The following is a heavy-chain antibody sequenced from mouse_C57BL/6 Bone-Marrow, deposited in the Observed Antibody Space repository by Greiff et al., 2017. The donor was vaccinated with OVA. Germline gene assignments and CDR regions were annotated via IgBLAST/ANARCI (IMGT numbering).Heavy chain of an antibody. CDR3: ARSGGLYDGYWGFAY. V-gene: IGHV1-78*01. D-gene: IGHD2-3*01. CDR1: GYTFTDYT. Sequence: VQLQQSDAELVKPGASVKISCKVSGYTFTDYTIHWMKQRPEQGLEWIGYIYPRDGSTKYNEKFKGKATLTADKSSSTAYMQLSSLTSEDSAVYFCARSGGLYDGYWGFAYWGQGTLVTVSA. CDR2: IYPRDGST. J-gene: IGHJ3*01.